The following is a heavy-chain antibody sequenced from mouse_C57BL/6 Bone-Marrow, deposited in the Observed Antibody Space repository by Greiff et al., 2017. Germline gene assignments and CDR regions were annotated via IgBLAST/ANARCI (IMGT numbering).Heavy chain of an antibody. Sequence: EVKLQQSGPVLVKPGASVKMSCKASGYTFTDYYMNWVKQSHGKSLEWIGVINPYNGGTSYNQKFKGKATLTVDKSSSTAYMELNSLTSEDSAVYYCARSRNEDWFAYWGQGTLVTVSA. CDR2: INPYNGGT. V-gene: IGHV1-19*01. CDR3: ARSRNEDWFAY. J-gene: IGHJ3*01. CDR1: GYTFTDYY.